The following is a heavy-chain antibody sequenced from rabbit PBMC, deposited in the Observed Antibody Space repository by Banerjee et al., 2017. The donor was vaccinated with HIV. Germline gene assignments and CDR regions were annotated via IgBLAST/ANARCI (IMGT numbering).Heavy chain of an antibody. CDR1: GIDFSSYYY. D-gene: IGHD2-1*01. J-gene: IGHJ4*01. CDR2: IYTGSSGTT. Sequence: QQQLVESGGGLVQPEGSLTLTCKASGIDFSSYYYMCWVRQAPGKGLEWIACIYTGSSGTTYYANWAKGRFTISKTSSTTVTLQMTSLTAADTATYFCARTHDGDYDFNLWGPGTLVTVS. V-gene: IGHV1S45*01. CDR3: ARTHDGDYDFNL.